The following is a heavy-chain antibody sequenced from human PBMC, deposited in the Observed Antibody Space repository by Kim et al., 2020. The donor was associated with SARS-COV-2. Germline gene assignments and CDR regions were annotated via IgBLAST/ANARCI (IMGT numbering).Heavy chain of an antibody. J-gene: IGHJ4*02. CDR3: AKDSSGPAGGYFDY. CDR1: GFTFSSYG. Sequence: GGSLRLSCAASGFTFSSYGMHWVRQAPGKGLEWVAVISYDGSNKYYADSVKGRFTISRDNSKNTLYLQMNSLRAEDTAVYYCAKDSSGPAGGYFDYWGQGTLVTVSS. CDR2: ISYDGSNK. V-gene: IGHV3-30*18. D-gene: IGHD3-22*01.